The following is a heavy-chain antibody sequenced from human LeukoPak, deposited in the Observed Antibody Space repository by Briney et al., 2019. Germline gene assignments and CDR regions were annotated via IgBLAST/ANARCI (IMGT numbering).Heavy chain of an antibody. J-gene: IGHJ3*02. CDR1: GSTFSDYY. CDR2: ISSSGSTI. CDR3: AREVRSLAFDI. Sequence: GGSLRLSCAASGSTFSDYYMSWIRQAPGKGLEWVSYISSSGSTIYYADSVKGRFTISRDNAKNSLYLQMNSLRAEDTAVYYCAREVRSLAFDIWGQGTMVTVSS. V-gene: IGHV3-11*01.